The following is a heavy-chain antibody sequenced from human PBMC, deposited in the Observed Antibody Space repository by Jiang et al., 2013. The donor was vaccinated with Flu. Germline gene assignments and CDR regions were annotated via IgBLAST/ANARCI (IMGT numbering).Heavy chain of an antibody. Sequence: SGAEVKKPGASVRVSCKASGYTFSSYYFHWVRQAPGQGLEWMGKINPVGGGTTYSQNFQGRVTLTRDTSMSTVYLELSSLKSEDTATYYCARDAGSHDYGDYWGRGTLVIVSS. CDR3: ARDAGSHDYGDY. V-gene: IGHV1-46*01. CDR1: GYTFSSYY. CDR2: INPVGGGT. D-gene: IGHD4/OR15-4a*01. J-gene: IGHJ4*02.